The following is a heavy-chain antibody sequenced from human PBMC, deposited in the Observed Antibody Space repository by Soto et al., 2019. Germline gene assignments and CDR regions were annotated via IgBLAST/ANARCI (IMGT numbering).Heavy chain of an antibody. CDR3: ARAIPGIAVAGEGLKWFDP. CDR2: IYYSGST. V-gene: IGHV4-31*03. D-gene: IGHD6-19*01. CDR1: GGSISSGGYY. Sequence: SETLSLTCTVSGGSISSGGYYWSWIRQHPGKGLEWIGYIYYSGSTYYNPSLKSRVTISVDTSKNQFSLKLSSVTAADTAVYYCARAIPGIAVAGEGLKWFDPWGQGTLVNVS. J-gene: IGHJ5*02.